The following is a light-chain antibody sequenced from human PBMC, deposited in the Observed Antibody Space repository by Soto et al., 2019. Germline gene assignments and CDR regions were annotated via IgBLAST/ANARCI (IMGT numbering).Light chain of an antibody. V-gene: IGLV1-47*02. Sequence: QSVLTQPPSASGAPGQRVTISCSGSSSNLRSYQMYWYQQLPGTAPKLLIYSNYQRPSGVPDRYSCSKSGTSASLAISGLRSDEEADYYCATWDDSLSVWVFGGGTKLTVL. CDR3: ATWDDSLSVWV. CDR1: SSNLRSYQ. CDR2: SNY. J-gene: IGLJ3*02.